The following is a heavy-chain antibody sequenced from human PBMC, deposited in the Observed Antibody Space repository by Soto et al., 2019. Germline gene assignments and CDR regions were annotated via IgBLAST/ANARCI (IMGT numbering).Heavy chain of an antibody. J-gene: IGHJ4*02. Sequence: VQLLESGGGLVQPGGSLRLSCAASGFTFSSYAMSWVRQAPGKGLEWVSAISGSGGSTYYADSVKGRFTISRDNSKNTLYLQMNSLRAEDTAVYYCAKDVSGSRYCSSTSCYLIGDYFDYWGQGTLVTVSS. D-gene: IGHD2-2*01. CDR3: AKDVSGSRYCSSTSCYLIGDYFDY. V-gene: IGHV3-23*01. CDR2: ISGSGGST. CDR1: GFTFSSYA.